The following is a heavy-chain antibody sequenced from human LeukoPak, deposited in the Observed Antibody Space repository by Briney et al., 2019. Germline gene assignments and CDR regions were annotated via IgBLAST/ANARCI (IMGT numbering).Heavy chain of an antibody. J-gene: IGHJ4*02. CDR1: GGSFSGYY. CDR2: INHSGST. D-gene: IGHD3-16*01. V-gene: IGHV4-34*01. CDR3: ARLVFPDY. Sequence: PSETLSLTCAVYGGSFSGYYWSWIRQPPGKGLEWIGEINHSGSTNYNPPLKSRVTISVDTSKNQFSLKLSSVTAADTAVYYCARLVFPDYWGQGTLVTVSS.